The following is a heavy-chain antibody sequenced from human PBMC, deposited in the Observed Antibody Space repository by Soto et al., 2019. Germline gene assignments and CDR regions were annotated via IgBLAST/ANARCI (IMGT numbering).Heavy chain of an antibody. V-gene: IGHV4-59*01. CDR2: IFHTGNT. CDR1: GDSFSSYY. D-gene: IGHD1-1*01. J-gene: IGHJ4*02. CDR3: AALDGALDY. Sequence: SETLSLTCTVSGDSFSSYYWTWIRQPPGKRLEWVAYIFHTGNTNYNPSLKSRVTISVDTSKNQFSLKLRSVTPAATAVYYCAALDGALDYWGPGTLVTFSS.